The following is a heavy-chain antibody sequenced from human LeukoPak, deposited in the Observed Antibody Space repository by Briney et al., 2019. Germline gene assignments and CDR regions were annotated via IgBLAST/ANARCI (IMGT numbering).Heavy chain of an antibody. CDR1: GYTFTSYA. D-gene: IGHD6-6*01. CDR3: AREEFRAARIHDY. V-gene: IGHV1-69*04. Sequence: SVKVSCKASGYTFTSYAISWVRQAPGQGLEWMGRIIPILGIANYAQKFQGRVTITADKSTSTAYMELSSLRSEDTAVYYCAREEFRAARIHDYWGQGTLVTVSS. J-gene: IGHJ4*02. CDR2: IIPILGIA.